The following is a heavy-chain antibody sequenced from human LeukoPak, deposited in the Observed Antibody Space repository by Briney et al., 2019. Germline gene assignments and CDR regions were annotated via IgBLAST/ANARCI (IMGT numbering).Heavy chain of an antibody. D-gene: IGHD2-8*02. CDR3: ARGPRYCTGGVCYYYYYMDV. V-gene: IGHV4-34*01. CDR1: GGSFSGYY. J-gene: IGHJ6*03. CDR2: INHSGST. Sequence: SETLSLTCAVYGGSFSGYYWGWIRQPPGKGLEWIGEINHSGSTNYNPSLKSRVTISVDTSKNQFSLKLSSVTAADAAVYYCARGPRYCTGGVCYYYYYMDVWGKGTTVTVSS.